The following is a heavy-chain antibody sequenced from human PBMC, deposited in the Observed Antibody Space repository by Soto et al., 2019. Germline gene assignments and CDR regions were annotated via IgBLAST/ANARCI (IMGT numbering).Heavy chain of an antibody. J-gene: IGHJ4*02. CDR1: GYTFTGYY. V-gene: IGHV1-2*02. CDR2: INPNNGDT. Sequence: ASVKVSCKASGYTFTGYYIHWVRQAPVQVLEWMVWINPNNGDTNYAQKFQGRVSMTRDTSTSTAYMELSSLRFDDTAVYYCARHRGYDYVFAYWGQGTLVTVSS. CDR3: ARHRGYDYVFAY. D-gene: IGHD5-12*01.